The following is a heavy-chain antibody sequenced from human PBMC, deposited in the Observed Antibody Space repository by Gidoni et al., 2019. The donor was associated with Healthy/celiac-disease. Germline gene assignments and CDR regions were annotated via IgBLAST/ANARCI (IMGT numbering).Heavy chain of an antibody. J-gene: IGHJ6*02. V-gene: IGHV1-69*08. CDR1: GGTFSSYT. CDR2: IIPILGRA. D-gene: IGHD2-2*01. CDR3: ARDRTDIVVDTYYYYGMDV. Sequence: QVQLVQSGAEVKKPGSSVQVSCKASGGTFSSYTISWVRLAPGQGLEWMGRIIPILGRANYAQKFQGRVTITADKSTSTAYMELSSLRSEDTAVYYCARDRTDIVVDTYYYYGMDVWGQGTTVTVSS.